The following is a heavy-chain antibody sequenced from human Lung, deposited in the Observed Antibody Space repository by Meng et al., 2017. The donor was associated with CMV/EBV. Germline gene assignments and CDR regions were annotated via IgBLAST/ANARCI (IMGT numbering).Heavy chain of an antibody. Sequence: GESLKISCAASGFTFSSYAMHWVRQAPGKGLEWVAVISYDGSNKYYADSVKGRFTISRDNSKNTLYLQMNSLRAEDTAVYYCARGGYSSSSGAFDIWGQGTXVTV. J-gene: IGHJ3*02. D-gene: IGHD6-6*01. CDR1: GFTFSSYA. CDR3: ARGGYSSSSGAFDI. V-gene: IGHV3-30-3*01. CDR2: ISYDGSNK.